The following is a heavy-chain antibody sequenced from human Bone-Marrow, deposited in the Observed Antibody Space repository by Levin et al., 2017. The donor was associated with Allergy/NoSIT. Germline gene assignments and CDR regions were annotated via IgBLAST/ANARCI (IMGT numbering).Heavy chain of an antibody. CDR1: GGTFTTYA. Sequence: AASVKVSCKVSGGTFTTYAISWVRQAPGQGLEWMGGSTPMFGTTNYAQKFQGRATITADESTTTYYMEMTSLTSEDTAVYYCARGCGGSCSLDWGGQGTGVSVSA. J-gene: IGHJ1*01. D-gene: IGHD2-15*01. V-gene: IGHV1-69*13. CDR2: STPMFGTT. CDR3: ARGCGGSCSLDW.